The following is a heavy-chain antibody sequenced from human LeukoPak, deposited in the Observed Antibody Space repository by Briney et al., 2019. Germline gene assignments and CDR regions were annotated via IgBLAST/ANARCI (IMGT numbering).Heavy chain of an antibody. D-gene: IGHD3-16*01. CDR3: AKNTGKQLGGGDYYYMDV. V-gene: IGHV1-69*05. Sequence: SVKVSCKTSGGTFSNYGINWVRQAPGQGLEWMGRIIPIFGTANYAQKFQGRVTITTDESTSTAYMELSSLRSEDTAVYYCAKNTGKQLGGGDYYYMDVWEKGTTVTVSS. J-gene: IGHJ6*03. CDR2: IIPIFGTA. CDR1: GGTFSNYG.